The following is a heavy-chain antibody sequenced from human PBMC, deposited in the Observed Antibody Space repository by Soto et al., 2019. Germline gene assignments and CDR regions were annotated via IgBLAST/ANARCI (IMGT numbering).Heavy chain of an antibody. J-gene: IGHJ2*01. CDR1: GGSISSGGYS. Sequence: QLQLQESGSGLVKPAQTLSLTCAVSGGSISSGGYSWSWIRQPLGKGLEWIGYIYQKGNIYHNPSLKSRVTIPVDRSKNQFSLKLTSVTAADTAVYYCARVEDTCGWYWYFDPWGRGTLVTVSS. CDR2: IYQKGNI. D-gene: IGHD6-19*01. V-gene: IGHV4-30-2*01. CDR3: ARVEDTCGWYWYFDP.